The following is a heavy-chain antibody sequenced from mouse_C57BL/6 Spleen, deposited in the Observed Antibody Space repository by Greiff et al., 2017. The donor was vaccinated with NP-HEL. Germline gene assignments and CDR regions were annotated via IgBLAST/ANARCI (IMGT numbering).Heavy chain of an antibody. Sequence: QVHVKQPGTELVKPGASVKLSCKASGYTFTSYWMHWVKQRPGQGLEWIGNINPSNGGTNYNEKFKSKATLTVDKSSSTAYMQLSSLTSEDSAVYYCARGGGYSAWFAYWGQGTLVTVSA. CDR3: ARGGGYSAWFAY. CDR2: INPSNGGT. CDR1: GYTFTSYW. V-gene: IGHV1-53*01. D-gene: IGHD2-3*01. J-gene: IGHJ3*01.